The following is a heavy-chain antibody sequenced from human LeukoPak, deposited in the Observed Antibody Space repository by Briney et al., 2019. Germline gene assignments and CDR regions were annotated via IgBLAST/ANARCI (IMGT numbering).Heavy chain of an antibody. CDR1: GGSFSGYY. Sequence: SSETLSLTCAVYGGSFSGYYWSWIRQPPGKGLEWIGEINHSGSTNYNPSLKSRVTISIDTSKNQFSLKLSSVTAADTAVYYCARDRRYDFWSGYSDAFDIWGQGTIVTVSS. D-gene: IGHD3-3*01. CDR3: ARDRRYDFWSGYSDAFDI. V-gene: IGHV4-34*01. J-gene: IGHJ3*02. CDR2: INHSGST.